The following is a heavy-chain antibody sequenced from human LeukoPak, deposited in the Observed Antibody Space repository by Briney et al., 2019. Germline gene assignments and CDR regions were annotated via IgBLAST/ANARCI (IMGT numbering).Heavy chain of an antibody. CDR3: AIGRYYFDY. V-gene: IGHV4-59*01. D-gene: IGHD1-14*01. J-gene: IGHJ4*02. CDR2: IYYNGNT. CDR1: GDSIRTYY. Sequence: PSETLSLTCTVSGDSIRTYYWSWIRQPPGKGLEWIGYIYYNGNTNYSPSLKSRVTMSVDTSKNQFSLRLSSVTAADTAVYYCAIGRYYFDYWGQGALVTVSS.